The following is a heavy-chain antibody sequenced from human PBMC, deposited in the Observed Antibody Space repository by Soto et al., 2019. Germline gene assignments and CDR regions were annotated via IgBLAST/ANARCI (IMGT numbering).Heavy chain of an antibody. D-gene: IGHD2-2*01. Sequence: PGGSLRLSCAASGFTFSEYAMSWVRQAPGKGLEWVSSISSSGGTTSYTDSVKGRFTIPRDNSKNTLFLQMNGLRAEDRAIYYGTKEPKKSTSPDYWGRGTLVTVPS. CDR2: ISSSGGTT. CDR1: GFTFSEYA. V-gene: IGHV3-23*01. J-gene: IGHJ4*02. CDR3: TKEPKKSTSPDY.